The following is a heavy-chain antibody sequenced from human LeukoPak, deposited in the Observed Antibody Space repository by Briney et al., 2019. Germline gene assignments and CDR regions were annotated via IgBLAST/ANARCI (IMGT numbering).Heavy chain of an antibody. CDR3: AKTGAAAFDY. V-gene: IGHV3-23*01. Sequence: GGSLRLSCAASGFTFKNYAMTWVRQAPGKGLEWVSSISGSGGSPYYADSVKGRFTISRDNSNNTLYLQMNSLRAEDTAVYYCAKTGAAAFDYWGQGTLVTVSS. CDR2: ISGSGGSP. CDR1: GFTFKNYA. J-gene: IGHJ4*02. D-gene: IGHD6-13*01.